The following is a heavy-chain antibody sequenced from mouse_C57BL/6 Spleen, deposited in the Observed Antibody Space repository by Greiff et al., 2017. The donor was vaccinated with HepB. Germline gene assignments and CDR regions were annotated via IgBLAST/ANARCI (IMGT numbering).Heavy chain of an antibody. Sequence: VQLQQSGAELVKPGASVKMSCKASGYTFTSYWITWVKQRPGQGLEWIGDIYPGSGSTNYNEKFKSKATLTVDTSSSTAYMQLSSLTSEDSAVYYCARWDYGSSLFDYWGQGTTLTVSS. CDR3: ARWDYGSSLFDY. J-gene: IGHJ2*01. V-gene: IGHV1-55*01. CDR2: IYPGSGST. CDR1: GYTFTSYW. D-gene: IGHD1-1*01.